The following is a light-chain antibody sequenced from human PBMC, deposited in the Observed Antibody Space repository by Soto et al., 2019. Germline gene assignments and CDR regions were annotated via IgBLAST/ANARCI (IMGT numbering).Light chain of an antibody. V-gene: IGLV2-11*01. Sequence: QSALTQPRSVSLSPGQSVTMSCTGTSSDVGGYDFVSWYQQHPGKAPKLMISDVSKRPSGVPDRFSGSKSGNTASLTISGLQAEDEADYYCCSYAGDLALFGGGTKVTV. J-gene: IGLJ2*01. CDR3: CSYAGDLAL. CDR1: SSDVGGYDF. CDR2: DVS.